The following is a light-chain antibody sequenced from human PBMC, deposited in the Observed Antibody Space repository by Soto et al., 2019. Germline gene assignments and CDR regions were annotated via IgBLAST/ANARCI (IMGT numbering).Light chain of an antibody. CDR1: QSISSY. V-gene: IGKV1-39*01. CDR2: AAS. J-gene: IGKJ4*01. CDR3: QQLRMYPST. Sequence: DIQMTQSPSSLSASVGDRVTITCRASQSISSYLNWYQQKPGKAPKLLIYAASSLQSGVPSRFSGSGSGTDFTLTISSLQPEDFATYYCQQLRMYPSTFGGGTKV.